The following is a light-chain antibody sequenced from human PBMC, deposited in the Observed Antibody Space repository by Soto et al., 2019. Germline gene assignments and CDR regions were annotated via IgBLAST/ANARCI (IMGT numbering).Light chain of an antibody. V-gene: IGKV3-20*01. CDR2: GAS. CDR1: QSVSSSY. Sequence: EIVLTQSPGTLSLSPGERATLSCRASQSVSSSYLAWYQQKPGQAPRLLIYGASSRATGIPDRFSGSGSGTDLILIISRLEPEDFAVYYCQQYGSSPGPVGQGTKVEIK. J-gene: IGKJ1*01. CDR3: QQYGSSPGP.